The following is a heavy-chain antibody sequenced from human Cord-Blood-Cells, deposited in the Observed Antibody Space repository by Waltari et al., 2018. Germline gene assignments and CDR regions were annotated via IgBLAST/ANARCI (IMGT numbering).Heavy chain of an antibody. J-gene: IGHJ3*02. CDR1: GYTFTAYC. Sequence: QVQLVQSRAEVKKPGTSVKVSCKAAGYTFTAYCMHGVRQAPGHVHDGMGWINPNSGGTNYAQKFQGRVTMTRDTSISTAYMELSRLRSDDTAVYYCARNGANYDFWSGYYGGNAFDIWGQGTMVTVSS. D-gene: IGHD3-3*01. CDR2: INPNSGGT. CDR3: ARNGANYDFWSGYYGGNAFDI. V-gene: IGHV1-2*02.